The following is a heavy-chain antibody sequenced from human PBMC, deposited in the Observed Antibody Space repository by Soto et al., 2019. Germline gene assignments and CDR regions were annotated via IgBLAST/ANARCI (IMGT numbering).Heavy chain of an antibody. CDR1: GFTFRNYG. Sequence: GGSLRLSCAASGFTFRNYGMNWVRQAPGKGLEWVSAISYGGGTTYYADSVKGRFTISRDNSKNTLYLQMNSLRAEDTAVYYCAKNPGYYYDSTGYHFDYWGQGTLVTVSS. D-gene: IGHD3-22*01. CDR3: AKNPGYYYDSTGYHFDY. V-gene: IGHV3-23*01. J-gene: IGHJ4*02. CDR2: ISYGGGTT.